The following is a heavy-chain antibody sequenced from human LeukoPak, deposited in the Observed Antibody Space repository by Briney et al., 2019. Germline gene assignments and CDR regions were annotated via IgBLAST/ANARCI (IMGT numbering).Heavy chain of an antibody. D-gene: IGHD1-26*01. V-gene: IGHV4-38-2*02. CDR3: ARYTRSGSYRRLYYYYMDV. J-gene: IGHJ6*03. CDR1: GYSISSGYY. Sequence: TSETLSLTCTVSGYSISSGYYWGWIRQPPGKGLEWIGSIYHSGSTYYNPSLKSRVTISVDTSKNQFSLKLSSVTAADTAVYYCARYTRSGSYRRLYYYYMDVWGKGTTVTISS. CDR2: IYHSGST.